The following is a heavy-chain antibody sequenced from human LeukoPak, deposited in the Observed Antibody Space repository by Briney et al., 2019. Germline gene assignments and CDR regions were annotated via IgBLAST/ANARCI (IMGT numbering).Heavy chain of an antibody. CDR3: ARGGRYCSSTSCPKYNWFDP. Sequence: SETLSLTCAVSGYSISSGYYWGWIRQPPGKGPEWIGSIYHTGSTYYNPSLTSRVTISIVTSRNQLSLKLSSVTAADTAVYYCARGGRYCSSTSCPKYNWFDPWGQGTLVTVSS. CDR2: IYHTGST. D-gene: IGHD2-2*01. V-gene: IGHV4-38-2*01. J-gene: IGHJ5*02. CDR1: GYSISSGYY.